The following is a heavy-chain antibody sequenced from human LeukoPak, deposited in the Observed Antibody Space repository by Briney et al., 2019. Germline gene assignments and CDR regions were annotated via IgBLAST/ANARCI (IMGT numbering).Heavy chain of an antibody. CDR1: GGSISSGGYY. V-gene: IGHV4-30-4*08. CDR3: SVEVGTTGAHDPFDI. CDR2: IYHSGST. J-gene: IGHJ3*02. D-gene: IGHD1-26*01. Sequence: SQTLSLTCTVSGGSISSGGYYWSWIRQPPGKGLEWIGYIYHSGSTYYKPSLQSRVTISIDTSKNQFSLKLSSVTAADTAVYYCSVEVGTTGAHDPFDIWGQGTMVTVSS.